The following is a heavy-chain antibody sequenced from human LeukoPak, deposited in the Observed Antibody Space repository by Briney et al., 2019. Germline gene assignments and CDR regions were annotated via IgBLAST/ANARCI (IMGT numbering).Heavy chain of an antibody. J-gene: IGHJ4*02. CDR1: GYTLTELS. D-gene: IGHD6-13*01. Sequence: GASVKVSCKVSGYTLTELSMHWVRQAPGKGLEWMGGFDPEDGETIYAQKFQGRVTMTEDTSTDTAYMELSSLRSEDTAVYYCASRIAAAATSDYWGQGTLVTVSS. CDR2: FDPEDGET. CDR3: ASRIAAAATSDY. V-gene: IGHV1-24*01.